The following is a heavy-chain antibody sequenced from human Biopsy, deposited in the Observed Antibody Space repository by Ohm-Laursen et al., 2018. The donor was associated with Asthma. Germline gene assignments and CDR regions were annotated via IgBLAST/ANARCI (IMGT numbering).Heavy chain of an antibody. Sequence: GSLRLPCAASGFTFSSYSMNWVRQAPGKGLEWVSSISSSSSYIYYADSVKGRFTISRDNAKNSLYLQMNSLRAEDTAVYYCARDGTDMNEAMPKDYWGQGTLVTVSS. V-gene: IGHV3-21*01. CDR1: GFTFSSYS. D-gene: IGHD2-2*01. J-gene: IGHJ4*02. CDR3: ARDGTDMNEAMPKDY. CDR2: ISSSSSYI.